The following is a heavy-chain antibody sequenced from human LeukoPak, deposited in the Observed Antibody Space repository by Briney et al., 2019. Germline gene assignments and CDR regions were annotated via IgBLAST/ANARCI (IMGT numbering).Heavy chain of an antibody. J-gene: IGHJ6*03. D-gene: IGHD6-6*01. CDR1: GYTFTSYY. CDR3: ARVPGDSSSPTLDYYYYMDV. V-gene: IGHV1-46*01. CDR2: INPSGGST. Sequence: ASVKVSCRASGYTFTSYYMHWVRQAPGQGLEWMGIINPSGGSTSYAQKFQGRVTMTRDMSTSTVYMKLSSLRSEDTAMYYCARVPGDSSSPTLDYYYYMDVWGKGTTVTVSS.